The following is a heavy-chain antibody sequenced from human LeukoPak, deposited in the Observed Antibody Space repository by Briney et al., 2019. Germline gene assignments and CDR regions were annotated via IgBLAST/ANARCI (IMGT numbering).Heavy chain of an antibody. D-gene: IGHD3-3*01. CDR2: ISGSGGST. Sequence: PGGSLRLSCAASGFTFSSYAMSWVRQAPGKGLEWVSAISGSGGSTYYADSVKGRFAISRDNSKNTLYLQMNSLRAEDTAVYYCAKETTYYDFWSGYYNFDYWGQGTLVTVSS. CDR1: GFTFSSYA. J-gene: IGHJ4*02. CDR3: AKETTYYDFWSGYYNFDY. V-gene: IGHV3-23*01.